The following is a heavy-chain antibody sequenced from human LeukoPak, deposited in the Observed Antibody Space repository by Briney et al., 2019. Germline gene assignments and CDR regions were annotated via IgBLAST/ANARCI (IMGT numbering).Heavy chain of an antibody. CDR1: GFTFSSYG. V-gene: IGHV3-30*03. Sequence: GRSLRLSCAASGFTFSSYGMHWVRQAPGKGLEWVAVISYDGSNKYYADSVKGRFTISRDNSKNTLYLQMNSLRAEDTAVYYCARDSPRLRFRFDYWGQGTLVTVSS. CDR3: ARDSPRLRFRFDY. J-gene: IGHJ4*02. D-gene: IGHD3-3*01. CDR2: ISYDGSNK.